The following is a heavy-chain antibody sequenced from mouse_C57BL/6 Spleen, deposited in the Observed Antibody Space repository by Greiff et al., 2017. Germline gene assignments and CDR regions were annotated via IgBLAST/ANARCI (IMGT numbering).Heavy chain of an antibody. D-gene: IGHD1-1*01. CDR3: ARDTTVYYFDY. CDR1: GYTFTSYW. J-gene: IGHJ2*01. V-gene: IGHV1-64*01. Sequence: VQLQQPGAELVKPGASVKLSGKASGYTFTSYWMHWVKQRPGQGLEWIGMIHPNSGSTNYNEKSKSKATLTVDKSSSTAYMQLSSLTSEDSAVYYCARDTTVYYFDYWGQGTTLTVSS. CDR2: IHPNSGST.